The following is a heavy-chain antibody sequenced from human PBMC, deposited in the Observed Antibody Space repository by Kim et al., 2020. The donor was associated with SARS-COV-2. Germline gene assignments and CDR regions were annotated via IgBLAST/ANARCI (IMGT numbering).Heavy chain of an antibody. CDR1: GFTFSDYY. D-gene: IGHD6-25*01. Sequence: GGSLRLSCAASGFTFSDYYMSWVRQAPGKGLEWVSYISSSGSTIYYADSVKGRFTISRDNAKNSLYLQMNSLRAEDTAVYYCARDERTSVQYYYYYRMDVWGQGTTVTVSS. J-gene: IGHJ6*02. CDR2: ISSSGSTI. CDR3: ARDERTSVQYYYYYRMDV. V-gene: IGHV3-11*01.